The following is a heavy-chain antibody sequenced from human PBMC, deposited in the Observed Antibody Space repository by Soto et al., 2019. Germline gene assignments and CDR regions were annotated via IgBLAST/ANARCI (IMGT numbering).Heavy chain of an antibody. D-gene: IGHD2-2*03. CDR3: ARLNGYWISTNCHGYYGMDV. J-gene: IGHJ6*02. CDR1: GGSVSSSSHS. CDR2: IYSSENT. V-gene: IGHV4-39*01. Sequence: SETLSLTCTVSGGSVSSSSHSWGWIRQSPGKGLEWIGTIYSSENTYYNPSLLSRVTISVDTSKNEFSLRLGSVTAADTAVYYCARLNGYWISTNCHGYYGMDVWGQGTTVTVSS.